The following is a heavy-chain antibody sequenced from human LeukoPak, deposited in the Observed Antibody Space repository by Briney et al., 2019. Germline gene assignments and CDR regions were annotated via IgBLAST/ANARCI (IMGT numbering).Heavy chain of an antibody. Sequence: GGSLRLSCAASGFTVSSNYMSWVRQAPGKGLEWVSVIYSGGSTYYADSVRGRFTISRDNSKNTLYLQMNSLRAEDTAVYYCAKEVGLFGANSNFDYWGQGTLVTVSS. CDR2: IYSGGST. D-gene: IGHD3-16*01. J-gene: IGHJ4*02. CDR1: GFTVSSNY. CDR3: AKEVGLFGANSNFDY. V-gene: IGHV3-66*01.